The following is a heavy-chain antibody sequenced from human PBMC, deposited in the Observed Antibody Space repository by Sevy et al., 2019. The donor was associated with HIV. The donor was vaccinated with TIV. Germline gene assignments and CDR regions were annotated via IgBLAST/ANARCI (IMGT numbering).Heavy chain of an antibody. J-gene: IGHJ6*02. D-gene: IGHD2-2*01. CDR3: AKESVYCSSTSCYAGDYYYYGMDV. CDR1: GFTFSNYG. Sequence: GGSLRLSCAASGFTFSNYGIHWVRQAPGKGLEWVAFIRYDGSNEYYVDSVKGRFTISRDNSKNTLYLQMNSLRAEDTAVYYCAKESVYCSSTSCYAGDYYYYGMDVWGQGTTVTVSS. V-gene: IGHV3-30*02. CDR2: IRYDGSNE.